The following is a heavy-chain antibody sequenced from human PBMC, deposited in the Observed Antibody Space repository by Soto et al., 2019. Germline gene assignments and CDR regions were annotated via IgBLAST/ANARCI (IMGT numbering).Heavy chain of an antibody. Sequence: EVQLLESGGGLVQPGGSLRLSCAASGFTFSSYAMSWVRQAPGKGLEWVSAISGSGGSTYYADSVKGRFTISRDNSKNTLYLQMNSLRAEDTAVYYCAKSRGGVVVAATTVYFDYWGQGTLVTVSS. J-gene: IGHJ4*02. D-gene: IGHD2-15*01. CDR2: ISGSGGST. V-gene: IGHV3-23*01. CDR3: AKSRGGVVVAATTVYFDY. CDR1: GFTFSSYA.